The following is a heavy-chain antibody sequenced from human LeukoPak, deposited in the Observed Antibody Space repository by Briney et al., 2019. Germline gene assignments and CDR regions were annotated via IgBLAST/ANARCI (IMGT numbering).Heavy chain of an antibody. D-gene: IGHD1-26*01. Sequence: GGSLRLSCAASGYSFSSYSMHWVRESPDKGLEWVAFIRFDGRNKYYSDSLKGRFSISRDNSKNTVYLQMNDLRTEDTAIYYCGKDRGSGSSGGEYWGLGTLVTVSS. CDR2: IRFDGRNK. V-gene: IGHV3-30*02. CDR3: GKDRGSGSSGGEY. CDR1: GYSFSSYS. J-gene: IGHJ4*02.